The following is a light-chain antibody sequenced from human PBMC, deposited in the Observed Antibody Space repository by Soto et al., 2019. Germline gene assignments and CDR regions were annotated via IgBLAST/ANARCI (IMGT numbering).Light chain of an antibody. CDR3: QHYDNTPPSVT. Sequence: TQSPATLSVSPGERATLPCRASQSVSSDYLVWYQQKPGLPPRLLIYGASRRATGIPDRFSGSGSGTDFILTISRLEPEDFAVYYCQHYDNTPPSVTFGPGTKVDI. J-gene: IGKJ3*01. CDR1: QSVSSDY. V-gene: IGKV3-20*01. CDR2: GAS.